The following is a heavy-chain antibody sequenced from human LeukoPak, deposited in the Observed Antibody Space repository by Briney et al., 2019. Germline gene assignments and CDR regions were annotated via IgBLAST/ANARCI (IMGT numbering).Heavy chain of an antibody. D-gene: IGHD6-13*01. Sequence: GGSLRLSCAASGFTFSSYTMNWVRQAPGKGLEWVSSISSSSSYIYYADSVKGRFIISRDNAENSLYLQMNSLRAEDTAVYYCARDPPTRQYTNSFSLDYWGQGTLVTVSS. CDR3: ARDPPTRQYTNSFSLDY. J-gene: IGHJ4*02. V-gene: IGHV3-21*01. CDR2: ISSSSSYI. CDR1: GFTFSSYT.